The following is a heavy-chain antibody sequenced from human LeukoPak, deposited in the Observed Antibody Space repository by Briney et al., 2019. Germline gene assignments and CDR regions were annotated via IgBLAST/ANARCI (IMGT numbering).Heavy chain of an antibody. V-gene: IGHV3-7*01. J-gene: IGHJ4*02. CDR2: IKQDGSEK. CDR3: ARACGGDCYLSDY. Sequence: GGSLRLSCAASGFTFSSYWMSWVRQAPGKGLEWVANIKQDGSEKYYVDSVKGRFTISRDNAKNSLYLQMNSLRAEYTAVYYCARACGGDCYLSDYWGQGTLVTVSS. CDR1: GFTFSSYW. D-gene: IGHD2-21*02.